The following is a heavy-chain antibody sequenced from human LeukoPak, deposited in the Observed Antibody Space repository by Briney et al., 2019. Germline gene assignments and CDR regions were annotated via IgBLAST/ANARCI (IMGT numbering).Heavy chain of an antibody. J-gene: IGHJ2*01. V-gene: IGHV4-30-4*01. CDR1: GGSISSGDYY. Sequence: PSETLSLTCTVSGGSISSGDYYWSWIRQPPGKGLEWIGYIYYSGSTYYNPSLKSRVTISVDTSKNQFSLKLSSVTAADTAVYYCARYLGRYCSGGSCYSRYWYFDLWGRGTLVTVSS. D-gene: IGHD2-15*01. CDR3: ARYLGRYCSGGSCYSRYWYFDL. CDR2: IYYSGST.